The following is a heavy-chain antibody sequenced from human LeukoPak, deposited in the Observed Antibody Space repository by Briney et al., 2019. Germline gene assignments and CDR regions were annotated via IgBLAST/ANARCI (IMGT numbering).Heavy chain of an antibody. CDR1: GGSISSYY. CDR3: ARESAAVVNWFDP. CDR2: IYYSGST. Sequence: SETLSLTCTVSGGSISSYYWSWIRQPPGKGLEWIGYIYYSGSTNYNPSLKSRVTISVDTSKNQFSLELSSVTAADTAVYYCARESAAVVNWFDPWGQGTLVTVSS. V-gene: IGHV4-59*01. D-gene: IGHD6-13*01. J-gene: IGHJ5*02.